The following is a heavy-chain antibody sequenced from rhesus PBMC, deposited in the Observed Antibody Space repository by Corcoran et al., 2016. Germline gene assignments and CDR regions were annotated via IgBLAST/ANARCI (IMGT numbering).Heavy chain of an antibody. CDR2: ISGNSAST. Sequence: QVQLQESGPGLVKPSETLSLTCAVSGGSLSGGYSWGWIRPHPGKGLEWIGNISGNSASTYYNPSLKSRVTISKDTSKNQFSLKLSSVTAADTAVYYCARGGYWRASLDVWGRGVLVTVSS. CDR3: ARGGYWRASLDV. D-gene: IGHD3-22*01. V-gene: IGHV4S7*01. J-gene: IGHJ5-2*02. CDR1: GGSLSGGYS.